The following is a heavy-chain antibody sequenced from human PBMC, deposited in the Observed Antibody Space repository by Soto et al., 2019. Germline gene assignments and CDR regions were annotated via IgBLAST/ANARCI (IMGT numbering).Heavy chain of an antibody. CDR3: AKDVASSTTPYYFGY. CDR1: GFICSTYW. V-gene: IGHV3-23*01. J-gene: IGHJ4*02. CDR2: VSGSGGGT. D-gene: IGHD2-15*01. Sequence: PGGSLRLSCAASGFICSTYWMSWVRQAPGKGLEWVSAVSGSGGGTYYADSVKGRFTISRDNSKNTLYLQMNSLRAEDTAVYYCAKDVASSTTPYYFGYWGQGTLVTVSS.